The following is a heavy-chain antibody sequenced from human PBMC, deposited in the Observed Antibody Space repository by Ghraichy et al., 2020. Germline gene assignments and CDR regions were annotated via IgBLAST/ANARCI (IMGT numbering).Heavy chain of an antibody. J-gene: IGHJ4*02. D-gene: IGHD6-19*01. CDR2: TYYRSKWYN. Sequence: SQTLSLTCAISGDSVSSNSAAWNWIRQSPSRGLEWLGRTYYRSKWYNHYAVSVKSRIAINPDTSKNQVTLQLNSVTPEDTAVYYCARGDLSSAYYYFDYWGQETLVTVSS. V-gene: IGHV6-1*01. CDR1: GDSVSSNSAA. CDR3: ARGDLSSAYYYFDY.